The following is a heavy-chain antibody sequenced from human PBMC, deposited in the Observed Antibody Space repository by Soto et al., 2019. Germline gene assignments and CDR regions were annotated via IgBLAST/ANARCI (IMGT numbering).Heavy chain of an antibody. J-gene: IGHJ4*02. V-gene: IGHV1-3*01. Sequence: SEKVSCKASGYTFTSYAMHWLRQAPVQRLEWMGWINAGNGNTKYSQKFQGRVTITRDTSASTAYMELSSLRSEDTAVYYCARGHYYDSSGYYPFDYWGQGTLVTVSS. D-gene: IGHD3-22*01. CDR3: ARGHYYDSSGYYPFDY. CDR1: GYTFTSYA. CDR2: INAGNGNT.